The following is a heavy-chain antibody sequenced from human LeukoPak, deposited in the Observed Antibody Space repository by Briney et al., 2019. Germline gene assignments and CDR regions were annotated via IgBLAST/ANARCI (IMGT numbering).Heavy chain of an antibody. V-gene: IGHV4-34*01. CDR2: INHSGST. CDR3: ARGQVRRL. CDR1: GGSFSGYY. J-gene: IGHJ4*02. Sequence: SETLSLTCAVYGGSFSGYYWSWIRQPPGKGPEWIGEINHSGSTNYNPSLKSRVTISVDTSKNQFSLKLSSVTAADTAVYYCARGQVRRLWGQGTLVTVSS. D-gene: IGHD3-10*01.